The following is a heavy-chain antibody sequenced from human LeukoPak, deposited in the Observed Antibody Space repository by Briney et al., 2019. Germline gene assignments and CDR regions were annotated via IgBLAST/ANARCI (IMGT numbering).Heavy chain of an antibody. Sequence: GGSLRLSCAVSGITLSNYGMSWVRQAPGKGLEWVANIKQDGSEKYYVDSVKGRFTISRDNAKNSLYLQMNSLRAEDTAVYYCAREKDGFPDYYYYYMDVWGKGTTVTVSS. CDR3: AREKDGFPDYYYYYMDV. V-gene: IGHV3-7*01. CDR2: IKQDGSEK. D-gene: IGHD5-24*01. CDR1: GITLSNYG. J-gene: IGHJ6*03.